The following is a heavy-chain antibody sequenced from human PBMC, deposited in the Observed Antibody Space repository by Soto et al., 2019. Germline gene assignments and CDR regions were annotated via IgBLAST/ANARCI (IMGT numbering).Heavy chain of an antibody. Sequence: SETLSLTCTVSGGSISSGDYYWSWIRQPPGKGLEWIGYIYYSGSTYYNPSLKSRVTISVDTSKNQFSLKLSSVTAADTAVYYCARVVGGYDSSGYYSFDYWGQGTLVTVSS. CDR3: ARVVGGYDSSGYYSFDY. J-gene: IGHJ4*02. D-gene: IGHD3-22*01. V-gene: IGHV4-30-4*01. CDR2: IYYSGST. CDR1: GGSISSGDYY.